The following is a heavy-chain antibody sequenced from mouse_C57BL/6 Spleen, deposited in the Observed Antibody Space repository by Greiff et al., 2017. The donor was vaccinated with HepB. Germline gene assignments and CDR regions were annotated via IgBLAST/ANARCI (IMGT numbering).Heavy chain of an antibody. CDR2: IDPEDGET. Sequence: EVKVVESGAELVKPGASVKLSCTASGFNIKDYYMHWVKQRTEQGLEWIGRIDPEDGETKYAPKFQGKATITADTSSNTAYLQLSSLTSEDTAVYYCAAYYGSSYGFDYWGQGTTLTVSS. CDR1: GFNIKDYY. D-gene: IGHD1-1*01. CDR3: AAYYGSSYGFDY. J-gene: IGHJ2*01. V-gene: IGHV14-2*01.